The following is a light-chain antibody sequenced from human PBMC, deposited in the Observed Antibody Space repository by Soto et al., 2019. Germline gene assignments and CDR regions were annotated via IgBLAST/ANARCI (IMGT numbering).Light chain of an antibody. V-gene: IGLV2-14*01. CDR3: RSYTISSTLV. J-gene: IGLJ1*01. CDR2: EVS. Sequence: QAVLTQPASVSGSPGQSITISCTGSSSDVGGYNYVSWYQQHPGKSPKVMIYEVSNRPSGVSNRFSGSKSGNTASLTISALQPEDEADYYSRSYTISSTLVFGTGPKATVL. CDR1: SSDVGGYNY.